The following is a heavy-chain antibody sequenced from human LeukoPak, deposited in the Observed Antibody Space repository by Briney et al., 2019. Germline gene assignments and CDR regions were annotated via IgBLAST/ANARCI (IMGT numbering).Heavy chain of an antibody. CDR2: INSAGSST. J-gene: IGHJ4*02. Sequence: GGSLRLSCAASGFTFSSYWMHWVRQAPGKGLVWVSRINSAGSSTSYADSVKGRFTISRDNAKNSLFLQMNSLRAEDTAVYYCARDYDYVWGSYRPYYFDYWGQGTLVTVSS. CDR3: ARDYDYVWGSYRPYYFDY. D-gene: IGHD3-16*02. V-gene: IGHV3-74*01. CDR1: GFTFSSYW.